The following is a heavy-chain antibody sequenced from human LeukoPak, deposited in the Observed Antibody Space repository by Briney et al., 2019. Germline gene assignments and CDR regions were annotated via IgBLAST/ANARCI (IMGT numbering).Heavy chain of an antibody. Sequence: ASVKVSCKASGYTFTGYYMNWVRQAPGQGLEWMGRINPNSGGTNYAQKFQGRVTMTRDTSISTAYMELSRLRSDDTAVYYCARSSEGPQNYYYYYYMDVWGKGTTVTVSS. CDR3: ARSSEGPQNYYYYYYMDV. CDR1: GYTFTGYY. D-gene: IGHD3-10*01. CDR2: INPNSGGT. J-gene: IGHJ6*03. V-gene: IGHV1-2*06.